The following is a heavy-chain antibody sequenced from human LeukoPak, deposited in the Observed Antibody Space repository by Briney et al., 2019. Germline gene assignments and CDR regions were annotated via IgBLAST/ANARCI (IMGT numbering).Heavy chain of an antibody. J-gene: IGHJ4*02. CDR2: MYYSGST. V-gene: IGHV4-61*01. CDR1: GGSVSSSSYY. D-gene: IGHD3-10*01. CDR3: AGHSGPLTWLDS. Sequence: SETLSLTCTVSGGSVSSSSYYWSWIRQPPGKGLEWIGYMYYSGSTNYNPSLKSRVTLSVDTSKNQVSLKLSSVTAADAAVYYCAGHSGPLTWLDSWGQGTLVTVSS.